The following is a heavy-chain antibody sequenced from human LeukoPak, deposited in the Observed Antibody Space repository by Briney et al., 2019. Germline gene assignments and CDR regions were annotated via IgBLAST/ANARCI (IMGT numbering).Heavy chain of an antibody. Sequence: GGSLRLSCAASGFTFSSYSMNWVRQAPGKGLEWVSSISSSSSYIYYADSVKGRFTISRDNSKNTLYLQMNSLRAEDTAVYYCAKDYSGHRYNWNDAFDIWGQGTMVTVSS. CDR3: AKDYSGHRYNWNDAFDI. V-gene: IGHV3-21*01. D-gene: IGHD1-1*01. CDR1: GFTFSSYS. CDR2: ISSSSSYI. J-gene: IGHJ3*02.